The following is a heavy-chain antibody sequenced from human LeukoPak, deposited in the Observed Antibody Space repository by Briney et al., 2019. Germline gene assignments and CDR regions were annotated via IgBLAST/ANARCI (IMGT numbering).Heavy chain of an antibody. CDR3: ARALDYATGYYYGMDV. Sequence: SGTLSLTCAVSGGSISSSNWWSWVRQPPGKGLEWIGEIYHSGSTNYNPSLKSRVTISVDKSKNQFSLKLSSVTAADTAVYYCARALDYATGYYYGMDVWGQGTTVTVSS. CDR2: IYHSGST. D-gene: IGHD2-2*01. V-gene: IGHV4-4*02. CDR1: GGSISSSNW. J-gene: IGHJ6*02.